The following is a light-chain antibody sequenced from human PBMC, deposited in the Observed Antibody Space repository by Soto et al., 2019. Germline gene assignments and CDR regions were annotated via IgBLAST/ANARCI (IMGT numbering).Light chain of an antibody. CDR1: QSISTW. V-gene: IGKV1-5*01. Sequence: DIQMTQSPSTLSASVGDRVTITCRASQSISTWLAWYQEKPGKAPKLLIYDGSSLGSGVPSSFSGSGSGTEFTLTIRSQQPEDFESYYCQQYNANFGQGTRLEIK. CDR3: QQYNAN. J-gene: IGKJ2*01. CDR2: DGS.